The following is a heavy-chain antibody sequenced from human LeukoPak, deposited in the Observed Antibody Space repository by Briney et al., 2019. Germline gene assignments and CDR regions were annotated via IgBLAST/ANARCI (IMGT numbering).Heavy chain of an antibody. J-gene: IGHJ4*02. CDR2: ISWNSGSI. V-gene: IGHV3-9*01. CDR3: HYGDYDGGIDY. CDR1: GFTFYYYA. D-gene: IGHD4-17*01. Sequence: GGSLRLSFAASGFTFYYYAMHWVRPAPGKGLEGVSGISWNSGSIGYADSVKGRFTISRDNAKNSLYLQMNSLRAEDTALYYCHYGDYDGGIDYWGQGTLVTVSS.